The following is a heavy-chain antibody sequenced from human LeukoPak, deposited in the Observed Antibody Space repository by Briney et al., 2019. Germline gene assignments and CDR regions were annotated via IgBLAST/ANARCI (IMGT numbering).Heavy chain of an antibody. D-gene: IGHD3-10*01. CDR1: GFTFNNYA. J-gene: IGHJ3*02. CDR3: AKDRGWGYYYGSGRPGDAFDI. V-gene: IGHV3-23*01. CDR2: ISGSGGST. Sequence: GGSLRLSCAASGFTFNNYAMSWVRQAPGKGLEWVSAISGSGGSTYYADSVKGRFTISRDNSKNTLYLQMNSLRAEDTAVYYCAKDRGWGYYYGSGRPGDAFDIWGQGTMVTVSS.